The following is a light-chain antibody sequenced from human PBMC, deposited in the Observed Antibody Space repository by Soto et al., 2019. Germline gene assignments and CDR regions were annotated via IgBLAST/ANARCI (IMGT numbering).Light chain of an antibody. CDR3: QHYNSYSEA. J-gene: IGKJ1*01. Sequence: DIQMTQSPSTLSGSVGDRVTITCRASQTISSWLAWYQQKPGKAPKLLIYKASTLKSGVPSRFSGSGSGTEFNLTIRRLKPDDFAPYYCQHYNSYSEAFGQGTKV. CDR2: KAS. V-gene: IGKV1-5*03. CDR1: QTISSW.